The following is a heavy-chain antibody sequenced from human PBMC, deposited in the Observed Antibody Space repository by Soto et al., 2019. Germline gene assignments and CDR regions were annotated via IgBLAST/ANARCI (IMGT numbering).Heavy chain of an antibody. V-gene: IGHV6-1*01. CDR2: TYYRSKWYN. D-gene: IGHD4-4*01. CDR3: AREWGRMTTITTHLDY. Sequence: PSQTLSLACAISGDSVSTNSATWDWIRQSPSRGLEWLGRTYYRSKWYNDYAISVRGRITINPDTSKNQFSLQLNSVTPEDTAVYYCAREWGRMTTITTHLDYWGQGTLVTVSS. CDR1: GDSVSTNSAT. J-gene: IGHJ4*02.